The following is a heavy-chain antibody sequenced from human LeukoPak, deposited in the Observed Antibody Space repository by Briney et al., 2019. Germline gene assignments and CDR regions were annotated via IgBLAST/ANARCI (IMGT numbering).Heavy chain of an antibody. V-gene: IGHV4-39*01. Sequence: SETLSLTCTVSGGSISSSSYYWGWIRQPPGKGLEWIGSIYYSGSTYYNPSLKSRVTTSVDTSKNQFSLNLSSVTAADMAVYYCARHASSVGVVDSFDYWGQATLVAVRS. CDR2: IYYSGST. D-gene: IGHD3-3*01. J-gene: IGHJ4*02. CDR3: ARHASSVGVVDSFDY. CDR1: GGSISSSSYY.